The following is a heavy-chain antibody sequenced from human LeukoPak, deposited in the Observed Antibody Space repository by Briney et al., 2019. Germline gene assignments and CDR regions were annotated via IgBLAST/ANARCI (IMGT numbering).Heavy chain of an antibody. CDR2: IYYSGST. Sequence: SETLSLTCTVSGGSISSYYWSWIRQPPGKGLEWIGIIYYSGSTYYNPSLTSRVTISVDTSKNQFSLKLSSVTAADTAVYYCARGLPQLPPYFDYWGQGTLVTVSS. J-gene: IGHJ4*02. V-gene: IGHV4-59*04. CDR1: GGSISSYY. D-gene: IGHD2-15*01. CDR3: ARGLPQLPPYFDY.